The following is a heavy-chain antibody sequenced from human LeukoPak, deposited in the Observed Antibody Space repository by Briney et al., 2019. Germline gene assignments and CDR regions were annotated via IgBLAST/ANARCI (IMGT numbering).Heavy chain of an antibody. D-gene: IGHD1-26*01. J-gene: IGHJ4*02. CDR1: GGTFSSYA. CDR2: IIPIFGTA. V-gene: IGHV1-69*05. CDR3: AAPRGATTGPGRGFDY. Sequence: SVKVSCKASGGTFSSYAISWVRQAPGQGLEWMGGIIPIFGTANYAQKFQGRVTITTDESTSTAYMELSSLRSEDTAVYYCAAPRGATTGPGRGFDYWGQGTLVTVSS.